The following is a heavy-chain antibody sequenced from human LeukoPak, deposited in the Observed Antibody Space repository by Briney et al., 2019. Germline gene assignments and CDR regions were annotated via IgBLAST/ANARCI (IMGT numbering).Heavy chain of an antibody. Sequence: GGSLRLSCAASGFTFSSYSMNWVRQAPGKGLEWVSSISSSSSYIYYADSVKGRFTISRDNAKNSLYLQMNSLRAEDTAVYYCARDLRDSSGYYFYDWGQGTLVTVSS. CDR2: ISSSSSYI. D-gene: IGHD3-22*01. CDR1: GFTFSSYS. CDR3: ARDLRDSSGYYFYD. V-gene: IGHV3-21*01. J-gene: IGHJ4*02.